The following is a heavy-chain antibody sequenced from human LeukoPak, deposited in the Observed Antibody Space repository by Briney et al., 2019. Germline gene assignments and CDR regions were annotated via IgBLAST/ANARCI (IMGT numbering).Heavy chain of an antibody. CDR1: GFSLTTSGVG. CDR2: IYWNDDQ. V-gene: IGHV2-5*01. D-gene: IGHD3-22*01. J-gene: IGHJ2*01. CDR3: AHIPPYYYDATAFPWYFDL. Sequence: SGPPLVKPTQTLTLTCSFSGFSLTTSGVGVAWIRQPPGKAPEWLALIYWNDDQRYRPSLKNRLTITKDTSKNQVVLTMTDVDPVDPATYYCAHIPPYYYDATAFPWYFDLWGRGTLVTVSS.